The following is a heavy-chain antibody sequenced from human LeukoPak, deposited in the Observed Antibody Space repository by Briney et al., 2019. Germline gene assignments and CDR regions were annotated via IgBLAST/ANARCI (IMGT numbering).Heavy chain of an antibody. CDR3: ARDRRALAAAGIDY. J-gene: IGHJ4*02. V-gene: IGHV3-30*04. CDR1: GFTFSSYA. Sequence: QPGGSLRLSCAASGFTFSSYAMHWVRQAPGKGLEWVAVISYDGSNKYYADSVKGRFTISRDNSKNTLYLQMNSLRAEDTAVYYCARDRRALAAAGIDYWGQGTLVTVSS. CDR2: ISYDGSNK. D-gene: IGHD6-13*01.